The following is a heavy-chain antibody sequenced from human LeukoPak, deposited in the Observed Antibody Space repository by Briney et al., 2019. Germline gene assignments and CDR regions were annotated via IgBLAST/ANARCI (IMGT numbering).Heavy chain of an antibody. CDR3: AKDSGWQLLRAEYFQH. V-gene: IGHV3-43*02. CDR1: GFTFDNYA. J-gene: IGHJ1*01. Sequence: GGSLRLSCAASGFTFDNYAIHWVRQVPGKSLEWVSLISADSRSTYYADSVKGRFTISRDNSKSSLYLQMRSLTTEVTAVYYCAKDSGWQLLRAEYFQHWGPGTLVTVSS. D-gene: IGHD2-15*01. CDR2: ISADSRST.